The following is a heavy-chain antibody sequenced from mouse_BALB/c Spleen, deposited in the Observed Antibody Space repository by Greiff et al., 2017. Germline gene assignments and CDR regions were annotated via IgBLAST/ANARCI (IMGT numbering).Heavy chain of an antibody. CDR2: IWAGGST. J-gene: IGHJ2*01. CDR1: GFSLTSYG. Sequence: VQLVESGPGLVAPSQSLSITCTVSGFSLTSYGVHWVRKPPGKGLEWLGVIWAGGSTNYNSALMSRLSISKDNSKSQVFLKMNSLQTDDTAMYYCARDPYYYGSSDLDYWGQGTTLTVSS. D-gene: IGHD1-1*01. CDR3: ARDPYYYGSSDLDY. V-gene: IGHV2-9*02.